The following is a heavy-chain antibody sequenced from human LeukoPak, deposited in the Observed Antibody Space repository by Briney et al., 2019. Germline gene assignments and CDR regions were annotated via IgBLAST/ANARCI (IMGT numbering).Heavy chain of an antibody. V-gene: IGHV3-30*18. Sequence: PGGSLRLSCAASGFTFSSYGMHWVRQAPGKGLEWVAVISYDGSNKYYADSVKGRFTISRDNSKNTQYLQMNSLRAEDTAVYYCAKDAGGPYGSWGQGTLVTVSS. CDR2: ISYDGSNK. CDR3: AKDAGGPYGS. J-gene: IGHJ5*02. D-gene: IGHD3-10*01. CDR1: GFTFSSYG.